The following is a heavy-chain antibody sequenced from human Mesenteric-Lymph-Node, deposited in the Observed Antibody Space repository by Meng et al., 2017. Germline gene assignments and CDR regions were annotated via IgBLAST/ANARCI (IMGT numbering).Heavy chain of an antibody. CDR1: GFTFSSYA. J-gene: IGHJ5*02. V-gene: IGHV3-30*07. Sequence: GESLKISCAASGFTFSSYAMHWVRQAPGKGLEWVAVISYDGSNKYYADSVKGRFTISRDNSKNTLYLQMNSLRAEDTAVYYCVTGDSLNPFGQGTLVTVSS. CDR2: ISYDGSNK. CDR3: VTGDSLNP.